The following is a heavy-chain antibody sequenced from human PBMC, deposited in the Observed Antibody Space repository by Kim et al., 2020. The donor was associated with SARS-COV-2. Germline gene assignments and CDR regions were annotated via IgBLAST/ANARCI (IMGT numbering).Heavy chain of an antibody. J-gene: IGHJ3*02. CDR2: IYYSGST. CDR1: GGSISSGGYY. D-gene: IGHD2-15*01. Sequence: SETLSLTCTVSGGSISSGGYYWSWIRQHPGKGLEWIGYIYYSGSTYYNPSLKSRVTISVDTSKNQFSLKLSSVTAADTAVYYCARAPGWLDAFDIWGQGTMVTVSS. V-gene: IGHV4-31*03. CDR3: ARAPGWLDAFDI.